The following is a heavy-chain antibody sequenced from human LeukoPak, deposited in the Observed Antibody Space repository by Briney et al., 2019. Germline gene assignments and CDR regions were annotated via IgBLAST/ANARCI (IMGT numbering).Heavy chain of an antibody. V-gene: IGHV1-8*01. CDR3: ATGIAVAGLIIFDY. CDR2: MNPNSGNT. D-gene: IGHD6-19*01. J-gene: IGHJ4*02. Sequence: GASVKVSCKASGYTFTSYDINWVRQATGQGLEWMGWMNPNSGNTGYAQKFQGRVTMTRNTSISTAYMELNSLRAEDTAVYYCATGIAVAGLIIFDYWGQGTLVTVSS. CDR1: GYTFTSYD.